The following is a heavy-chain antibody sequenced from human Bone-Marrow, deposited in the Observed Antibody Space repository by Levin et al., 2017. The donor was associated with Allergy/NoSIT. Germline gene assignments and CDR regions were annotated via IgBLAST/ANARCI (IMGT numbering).Heavy chain of an antibody. D-gene: IGHD6-13*01. Sequence: GESLKISCAASGFTFSRHWVHWVRQSPGKGLEWVSSINTDGSTAYSDSVKARFTISRDNARRTLFLQMDSLGVDDSAVYYCTREDESAAGFFDFWGQGTLVTVSS. CDR1: GFTFSRHW. CDR3: TREDESAAGFFDF. J-gene: IGHJ4*02. CDR2: INTDGST. V-gene: IGHV3-74*01.